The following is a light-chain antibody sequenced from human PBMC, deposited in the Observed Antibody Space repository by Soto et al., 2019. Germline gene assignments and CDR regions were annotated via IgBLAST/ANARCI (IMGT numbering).Light chain of an antibody. V-gene: IGKV1-39*01. CDR2: AAS. Sequence: DLQMTQSPSSLSASVGDRVTITCRASQSISSYLNWYQQKPGKAPKLLIYAASSLQSGVPSRFSGSGSGKDFTLTISSLQPEDFATYYCQQSYSTRDTFGGGTKVEIK. CDR3: QQSYSTRDT. CDR1: QSISSY. J-gene: IGKJ4*01.